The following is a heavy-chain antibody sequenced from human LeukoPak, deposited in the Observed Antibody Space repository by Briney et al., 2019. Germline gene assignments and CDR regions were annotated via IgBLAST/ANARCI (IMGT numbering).Heavy chain of an antibody. CDR2: FDPEDGET. Sequence: ASVKVSCKVSGYTLTELSMHWVRQAPGKGLEWMGGFDPEDGETIYAQKFQGRVTMTEDTSTDTAYMELSSLRSEDTAVYYCATHISLSSGYVYWGQGTLVTVSS. J-gene: IGHJ4*02. D-gene: IGHD3-22*01. CDR3: ATHISLSSGYVY. CDR1: GYTLTELS. V-gene: IGHV1-24*01.